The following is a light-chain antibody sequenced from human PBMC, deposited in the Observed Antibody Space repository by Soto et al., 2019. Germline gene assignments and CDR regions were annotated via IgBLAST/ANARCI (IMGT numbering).Light chain of an antibody. V-gene: IGLV2-14*01. J-gene: IGLJ1*01. CDR1: SSDIGAYNY. Sequence: QSALTQPASVSGSPGQSITIPCTGTSSDIGAYNYVSWYQQHPGKAPKLMIYEVSNRPSGVSNRFSGSKSGNTASLTISGLQAEDEADYYCSSYTGSSIRLFGTGTKVTVL. CDR2: EVS. CDR3: SSYTGSSIRL.